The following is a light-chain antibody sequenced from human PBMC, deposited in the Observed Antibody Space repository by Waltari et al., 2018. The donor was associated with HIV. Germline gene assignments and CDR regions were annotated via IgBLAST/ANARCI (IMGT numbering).Light chain of an antibody. CDR1: QYVGNF. CDR2: GAS. CDR3: QQYHTYPPYT. V-gene: IGKV1-8*01. Sequence: AVRITQSPSSFSASPGDRVTITCRASQYVGNFLAWYQQQPGKAPKLLIYGASTLQSGVPSRFSGSGSGTDFTLTISSLQSEDFAIYFCQQYHTYPPYTFGPGTKVE. J-gene: IGKJ2*01.